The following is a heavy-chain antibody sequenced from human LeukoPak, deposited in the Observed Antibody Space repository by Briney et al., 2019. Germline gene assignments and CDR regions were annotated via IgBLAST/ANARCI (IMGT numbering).Heavy chain of an antibody. D-gene: IGHD3-22*01. Sequence: SETLSLTCTVSGGSISSSSYYWGWIRQPPGKGLEWIGSIYYSGSTYYNPSLKSRVTISVDTSKNQFSPKLSSVTAADTAVYYCARPYYYDSSGPYYFDYWGQGTLVTVSS. V-gene: IGHV4-39*01. CDR1: GGSISSSSYY. CDR2: IYYSGST. CDR3: ARPYYYDSSGPYYFDY. J-gene: IGHJ4*02.